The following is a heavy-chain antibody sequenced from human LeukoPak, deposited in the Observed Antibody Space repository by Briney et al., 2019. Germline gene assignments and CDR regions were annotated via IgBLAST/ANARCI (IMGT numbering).Heavy chain of an antibody. V-gene: IGHV4-4*02. CDR1: GGSISSSNW. D-gene: IGHD3-22*01. CDR2: IYHSGST. J-gene: IGHJ4*02. CDR3: ARVYDSSGYDYYFDY. Sequence: SETLSLTCAVSGGSISSSNWWSWVRQPPGKGLEWIGEIYHSGSTNFNPSLKSRVTISVDKSKNQFSLKLSSVTAADTAVYYCARVYDSSGYDYYFDYWGQGTLVTVSS.